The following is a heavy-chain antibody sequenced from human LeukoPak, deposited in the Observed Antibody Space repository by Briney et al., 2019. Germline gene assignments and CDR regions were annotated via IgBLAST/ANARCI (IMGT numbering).Heavy chain of an antibody. CDR2: ISSSSSYI. CDR3: ARDGYCSGGSCYPTWDV. Sequence: GGSLRLSCAASGFTFSSYSMNWVRQAPGKGLEWVSSISSSSSYIYYADSVKGRFTISRDNAKNSLYLQMNSLRAEDTAVYYCARDGYCSGGSCYPTWDVWGQGTTVTVS. J-gene: IGHJ6*02. D-gene: IGHD2-15*01. V-gene: IGHV3-21*01. CDR1: GFTFSSYS.